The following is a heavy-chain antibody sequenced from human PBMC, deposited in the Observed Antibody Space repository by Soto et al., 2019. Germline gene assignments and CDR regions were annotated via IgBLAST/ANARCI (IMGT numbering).Heavy chain of an antibody. J-gene: IGHJ4*02. CDR3: ARVDSSSGFDY. D-gene: IGHD6-6*01. CDR2: IYHSGST. Sequence: ETLSLTCAVSGYSISSGYYWGWIRQPPGKGLEWIGSIYHSGSTYYNPSLKSRVTISVDTSKNQFSLRLTSVTAADTAVYYCARVDSSSGFDYWGQGTLVTVSS. V-gene: IGHV4-38-2*01. CDR1: GYSISSGYY.